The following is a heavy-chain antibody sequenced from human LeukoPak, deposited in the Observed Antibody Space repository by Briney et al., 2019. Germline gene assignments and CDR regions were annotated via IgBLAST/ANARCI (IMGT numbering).Heavy chain of an antibody. CDR1: GFTFGDYS. J-gene: IGHJ4*02. D-gene: IGHD1-26*01. V-gene: IGHV3-49*04. CDR3: TRGRRATHDY. Sequence: GGSLRLSCTASGFTFGDYSMNWVRQAPGKGLEWVGFIRSRAYGGTTEYAASVKGRFTISRDDSKSIAYLQMNSLKTEDTAVYYCTRGRRATHDYWGQGTLVTVSS. CDR2: IRSRAYGGTT.